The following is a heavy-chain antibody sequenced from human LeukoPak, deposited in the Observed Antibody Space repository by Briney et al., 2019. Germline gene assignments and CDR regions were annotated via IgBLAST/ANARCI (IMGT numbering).Heavy chain of an antibody. Sequence: SETLSLTCAVYGGSFSGYYWSWIRQPPGKGLEWIGEINHSGSTNYNPSLKSRVTISVDTSKNQFSLKLSSATAADTAVYYCARGLGKVAVAGTLRWFDPWGQGTLVTVSS. D-gene: IGHD6-19*01. J-gene: IGHJ5*02. CDR1: GGSFSGYY. CDR3: ARGLGKVAVAGTLRWFDP. CDR2: INHSGST. V-gene: IGHV4-34*01.